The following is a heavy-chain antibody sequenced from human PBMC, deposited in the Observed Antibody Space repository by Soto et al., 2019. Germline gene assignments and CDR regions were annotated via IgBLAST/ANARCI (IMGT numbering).Heavy chain of an antibody. J-gene: IGHJ3*02. V-gene: IGHV3-48*02. D-gene: IGHD6-6*01. CDR2: ISGNSDSI. CDR1: GFTFTKDG. CDR3: ATDGVAARPGDAFDI. Sequence: EGSLRLSWEASGFTFTKDGMNWVRQAPGKGLEWISHISGNSDSIYYADPVKGRFTISRDNDKRSLYLQMNSLRDEDTAVYYCATDGVAARPGDAFDIWGQGTMVTVSS.